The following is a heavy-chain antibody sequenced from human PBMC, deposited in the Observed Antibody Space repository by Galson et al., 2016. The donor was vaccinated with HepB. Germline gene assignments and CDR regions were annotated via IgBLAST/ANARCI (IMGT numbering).Heavy chain of an antibody. J-gene: IGHJ5*02. V-gene: IGHV1-18*01. D-gene: IGHD3-22*01. CDR1: GYIFSKYG. CDR2: ISENNDTK. Sequence: SVKVSCKASGYIFSKYGINWVRQAPGQGLEWMGWISENNDTKKYAQKFQGRVTLTTDTSTSTAYMELRSLRSDDTAVCYCATSGYYPNWFDPWGQGTLVTVSS. CDR3: ATSGYYPNWFDP.